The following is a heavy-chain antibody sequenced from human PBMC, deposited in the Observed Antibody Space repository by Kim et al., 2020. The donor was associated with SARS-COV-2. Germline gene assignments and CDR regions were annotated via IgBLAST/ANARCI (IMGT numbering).Heavy chain of an antibody. J-gene: IGHJ2*01. D-gene: IGHD5-12*01. Sequence: AQKFHGRVTITADESTSTAYMELSSLRSEDTAVYYCARDLSGYEDWYFDLWGRGTLVTVSS. V-gene: IGHV1-69*01. CDR3: ARDLSGYEDWYFDL.